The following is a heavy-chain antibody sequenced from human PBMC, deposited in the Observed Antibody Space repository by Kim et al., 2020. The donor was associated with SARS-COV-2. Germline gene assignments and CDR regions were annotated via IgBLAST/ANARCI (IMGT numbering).Heavy chain of an antibody. J-gene: IGHJ6*02. CDR1: GFTFSNYW. CDR3: ARYNSRNYGMDV. Sequence: GGSLRLSCAVSGFTFSNYWMSWVRQAPGKGLEWVANIKQHGNEKHYVDSVKGRFTISGDNAKKSLCLQMNSLRAEDTAVYDCARYNSRNYGMDVGGQGTTVTVSS. D-gene: IGHD6-13*01. V-gene: IGHV3-7*03. CDR2: IKQHGNEK.